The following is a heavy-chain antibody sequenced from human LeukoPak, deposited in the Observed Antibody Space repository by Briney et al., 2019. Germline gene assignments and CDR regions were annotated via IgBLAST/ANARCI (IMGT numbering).Heavy chain of an antibody. Sequence: ASVKVSCKASGYTFTSYDINWVRQATGQRLEWMGWMNPNSGNTGYAQKFQGRVTMTRNTSISTAYMELSSLRSEDTAVYYCARREPPQQWLVRFDPWGQGTLVTVSS. J-gene: IGHJ5*02. CDR2: MNPNSGNT. CDR1: GYTFTSYD. V-gene: IGHV1-8*01. D-gene: IGHD6-19*01. CDR3: ARREPPQQWLVRFDP.